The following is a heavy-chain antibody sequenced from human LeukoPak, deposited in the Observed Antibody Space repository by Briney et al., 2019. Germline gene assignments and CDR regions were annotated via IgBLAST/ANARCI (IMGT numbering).Heavy chain of an antibody. CDR3: ARDGGFGELLSYYYYYMDV. D-gene: IGHD3-10*01. J-gene: IGHJ6*03. Sequence: PGGSLRLSCAASGFTFSSYAMHWVRQAPGKGLEWVAVISYDGSNKYYADSVKGRFTISRDNSKNTLYLQMNSLRAEDTAVYYCARDGGFGELLSYYYYYMDVWGKGTTVTVSS. V-gene: IGHV3-30*04. CDR2: ISYDGSNK. CDR1: GFTFSSYA.